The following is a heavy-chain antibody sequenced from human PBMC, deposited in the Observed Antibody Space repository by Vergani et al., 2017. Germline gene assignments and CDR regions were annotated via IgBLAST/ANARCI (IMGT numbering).Heavy chain of an antibody. D-gene: IGHD3-10*01. CDR2: MYHSGST. J-gene: IGHJ5*02. V-gene: IGHV4-59*01. Sequence: QVRLQESGPGLVKPSETLSLTCSVSGGSMSSYYWNWIRQPPGKELEWIGYMYHSGSTNYNPSLETRVTISGDTSKNQFSLKLNSVTAADTAVYYCWRVADFYGLGSRLPDLWGQGILVTVSS. CDR1: GGSMSSYY. CDR3: WRVADFYGLGSRLPDL.